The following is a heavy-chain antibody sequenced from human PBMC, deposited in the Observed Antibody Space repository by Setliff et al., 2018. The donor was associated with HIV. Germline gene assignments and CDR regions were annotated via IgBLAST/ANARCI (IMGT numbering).Heavy chain of an antibody. J-gene: IGHJ5*02. CDR3: TASIDWGAGHIPT. CDR2: IRHKAYGGTA. CDR1: GFTFGVYA. D-gene: IGHD3-16*01. Sequence: PGGSLRLSCTTSGFTFGVYAMTWVRQAPGKGLEWVGFIRHKAYGGTAEYDASVKGRFTISRDDSKSITYLQMNGLQTEDTAIYYCTASIDWGAGHIPTWGQGTPVTVSS. V-gene: IGHV3-49*04.